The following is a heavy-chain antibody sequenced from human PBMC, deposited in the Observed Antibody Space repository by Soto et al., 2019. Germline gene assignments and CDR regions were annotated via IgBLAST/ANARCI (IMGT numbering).Heavy chain of an antibody. CDR2: ISGGAT. CDR3: TKDSGWTSAD. D-gene: IGHD3-10*01. Sequence: EVQLLESGGGLVQPGGSRRLSCAASGFTFRDYGMSLVRQAPGKGLEWVSGISGGATYYADSVTGRFVISRDDSKNTLYLEMDSLRVEDTAVYYCTKDSGWTSADWGQGTLVTVSS. J-gene: IGHJ4*02. V-gene: IGHV3-23*01. CDR1: GFTFRDYG.